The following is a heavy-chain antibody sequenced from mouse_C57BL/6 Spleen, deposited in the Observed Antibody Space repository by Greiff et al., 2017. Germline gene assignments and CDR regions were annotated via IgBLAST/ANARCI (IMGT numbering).Heavy chain of an antibody. CDR3: ARRRGGNCWDY. D-gene: IGHD2-1*01. V-gene: IGHV5-9*01. CDR2: ISGGGGNN. CDR1: GFTFSSYT. Sequence: EVNVVESGGGLVKPGGSLKLSCAASGFTFSSYTMSWVRQTPERRLEWVATISGGGGNNYYPGSVKDRFTISRDNAKNTLYLQMSSLRSEDTALYCCARRRGGNCWDYWGQGTTLTVSS. J-gene: IGHJ2*01.